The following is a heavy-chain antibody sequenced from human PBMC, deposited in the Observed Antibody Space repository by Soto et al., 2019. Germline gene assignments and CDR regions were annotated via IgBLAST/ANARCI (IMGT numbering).Heavy chain of an antibody. V-gene: IGHV1-69*13. Sequence: SVKVSCKASGGTFSSYAISWVRQAPGQGLEWMGGIIPIFGTANYAQKFQGRVTITADESTSTAYMELSSLSSEDTAVYYCARAQFENYYDSSGYAFDYWGQGTLVTVSS. D-gene: IGHD3-22*01. CDR1: GGTFSSYA. CDR3: ARAQFENYYDSSGYAFDY. CDR2: IIPIFGTA. J-gene: IGHJ4*02.